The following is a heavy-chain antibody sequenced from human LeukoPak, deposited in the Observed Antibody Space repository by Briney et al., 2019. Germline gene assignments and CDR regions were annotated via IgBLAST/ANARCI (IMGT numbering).Heavy chain of an antibody. Sequence: PGGSLRLSCAASGFTLSNNWMSGVRPAAGKGPAGVASIKQDEIDKYYLDSVKGRFTISRDNANNSLYLQMNSLGAEDTAVYYCASTYYYDSSGYSSEYWGQGTLVTVSS. CDR2: IKQDEIDK. V-gene: IGHV3-7*02. CDR1: GFTLSNNW. CDR3: ASTYYYDSSGYSSEY. J-gene: IGHJ4*02. D-gene: IGHD3-22*01.